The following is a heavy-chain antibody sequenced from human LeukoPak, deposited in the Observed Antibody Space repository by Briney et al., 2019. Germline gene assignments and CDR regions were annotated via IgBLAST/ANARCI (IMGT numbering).Heavy chain of an antibody. CDR2: IYYSGST. CDR3: AILYYDFWSGPLFDY. Sequence: SETLSLTCTVSGGSISSGDYYWSWIRQPPGKGLEWIGYIYYSGSTYYNPSLKSRVTISVDTSKNQFSLKLSSVTAADTAVYYCAILYYDFWSGPLFDYWGQGTLVTVSS. J-gene: IGHJ4*02. D-gene: IGHD3-3*01. CDR1: GGSISSGDYY. V-gene: IGHV4-30-4*08.